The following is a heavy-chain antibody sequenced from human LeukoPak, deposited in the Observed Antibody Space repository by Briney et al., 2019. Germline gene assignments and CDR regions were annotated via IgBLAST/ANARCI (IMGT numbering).Heavy chain of an antibody. CDR3: ARARRKEMATLYAFDI. Sequence: ASVKVSCKASGYTFTSYYMHWVRQAPGQGLEWMGIINPSGGNTSYAQKFQGRVTMTRDTSTSTVYMELSSLRSEDTAVYYCARARRKEMATLYAFDIWGQGTMVTVSS. D-gene: IGHD5-24*01. V-gene: IGHV1-46*01. CDR1: GYTFTSYY. J-gene: IGHJ3*02. CDR2: INPSGGNT.